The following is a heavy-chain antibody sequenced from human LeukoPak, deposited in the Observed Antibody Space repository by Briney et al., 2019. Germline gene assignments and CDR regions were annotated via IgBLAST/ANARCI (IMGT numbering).Heavy chain of an antibody. CDR3: VRRGAVAGTGDY. CDR2: IYSGGST. V-gene: IGHV3-66*01. D-gene: IGHD6-13*01. Sequence: GGSLRLSCAASGFTVRNNYMSWVRQAPGKGLEWVSLIYSGGSTYYADSVKGRFTISRDNAKNTLYLQMNSLRAEDTAVYYCVRRGAVAGTGDYWGQGTLVTVSS. J-gene: IGHJ4*02. CDR1: GFTVRNNY.